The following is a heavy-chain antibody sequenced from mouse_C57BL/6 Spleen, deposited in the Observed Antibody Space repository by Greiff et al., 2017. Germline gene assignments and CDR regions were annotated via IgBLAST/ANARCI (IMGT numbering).Heavy chain of an antibody. V-gene: IGHV1-15*01. CDR2: IDPETGGT. CDR3: TRDYYGSSLYFDY. CDR1: GYTFTDYE. J-gene: IGHJ2*01. Sequence: QVQLQQSGAELVRPGASVTLSCKASGYTFTDYEMHWVKQTPVHGLEWIGAIDPETGGTAYNQKFKGKAILTADKSSSTAYMELRSLTSEDSAVYYGTRDYYGSSLYFDYWGQGTTLTVSS. D-gene: IGHD1-1*01.